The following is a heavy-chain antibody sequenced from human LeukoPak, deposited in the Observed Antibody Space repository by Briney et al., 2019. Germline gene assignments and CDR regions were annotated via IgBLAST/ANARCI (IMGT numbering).Heavy chain of an antibody. V-gene: IGHV4-59*01. J-gene: IGHJ6*02. CDR3: ARDMGDPTVTTNPSGMDV. CDR1: GGSISSYY. CDR2: TYYSGST. Sequence: PSETLSLTCTVSGGSISSYYWSWLRQPPGKGLEWIGYTYYSGSTNYNPSLKSRVTISVDTSKNQFSLKLSSVTAADTAVYYCARDMGDPTVTTNPSGMDVWGQGTTVTVSS. D-gene: IGHD4-17*01.